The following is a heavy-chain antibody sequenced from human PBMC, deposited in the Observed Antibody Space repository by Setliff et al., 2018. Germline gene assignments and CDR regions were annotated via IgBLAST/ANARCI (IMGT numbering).Heavy chain of an antibody. J-gene: IGHJ6*03. V-gene: IGHV1-69*05. D-gene: IGHD4-4*01. CDR3: ANEHGTTVTVENYHYYMDV. CDR1: GGTFSSYA. CDR2: IIPIFGTA. Sequence: SVKVSCKASGGTFSSYAISWVRQAPGQGLEWMGGIIPIFGTANYAQDFQGRVTITTDESTSTAYMELTSLRSEDTAVYYCANEHGTTVTVENYHYYMDVWGKGTTVTVSS.